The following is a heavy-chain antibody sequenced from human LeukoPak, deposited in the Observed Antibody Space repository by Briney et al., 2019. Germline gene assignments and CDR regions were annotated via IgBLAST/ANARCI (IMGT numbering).Heavy chain of an antibody. CDR2: VYDSGIT. D-gene: IGHD5-18*01. J-gene: IGHJ4*02. Sequence: SETLSLTCTVSGASLSRYYWSWIRQPPGKGLEWIAYVYDSGITNYNPSLKSRVTISQDTSKNQFSLNLVSVAPADTAVYYCPRHPGIQLWIDNWGQGTLVTVSS. CDR1: GASLSRYY. V-gene: IGHV4-59*08. CDR3: PRHPGIQLWIDN.